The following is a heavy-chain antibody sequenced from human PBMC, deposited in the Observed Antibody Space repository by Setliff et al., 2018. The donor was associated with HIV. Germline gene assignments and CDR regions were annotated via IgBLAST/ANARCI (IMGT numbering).Heavy chain of an antibody. V-gene: IGHV1-3*01. CDR3: ARPVGGTGFDP. CDR2: INAGSGNT. J-gene: IGHJ5*02. D-gene: IGHD1-26*01. CDR1: GYTFSTYA. Sequence: ASVKVSCKASGYTFSTYAIHWVRQAPGQRLEWMGWINAGSGNTKYSQRFQGRVTITRDTSASTAYLELSSLRPEDTAVYYCARPVGGTGFDPWGQGTLVTVSS.